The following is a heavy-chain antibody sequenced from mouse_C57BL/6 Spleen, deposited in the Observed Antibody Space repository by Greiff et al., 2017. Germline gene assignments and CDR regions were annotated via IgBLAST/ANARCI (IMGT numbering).Heavy chain of an antibody. J-gene: IGHJ1*03. Sequence: VKLVESGAELVKPGASVKISCKASGYAFSSYWMNWVKQRPGKGLEWIGQIYPGDGDTNYNGKFKGKATLTADKSSSTAYMQLSSLTSEDSAVYFCARSGGSWYFDVWGTGTTVTVSS. CDR3: ARSGGSWYFDV. CDR1: GYAFSSYW. CDR2: IYPGDGDT. V-gene: IGHV1-80*01. D-gene: IGHD1-1*01.